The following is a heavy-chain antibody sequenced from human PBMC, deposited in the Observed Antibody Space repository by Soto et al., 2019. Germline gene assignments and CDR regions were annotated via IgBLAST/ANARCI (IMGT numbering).Heavy chain of an antibody. CDR3: AKEDNYYDSSGYSKYYYYYGMDV. CDR1: GFTFSSYG. J-gene: IGHJ6*02. Sequence: GGSLRLSCAASGFTFSSYGMHWVRQAPGKGLEWVAVISYDGSNKYYADSVKGRFTISRDNSKNTLYLQMNSLRAEDTAVYYCAKEDNYYDSSGYSKYYYYYGMDVWGQGTTVTVSS. V-gene: IGHV3-30*18. CDR2: ISYDGSNK. D-gene: IGHD3-22*01.